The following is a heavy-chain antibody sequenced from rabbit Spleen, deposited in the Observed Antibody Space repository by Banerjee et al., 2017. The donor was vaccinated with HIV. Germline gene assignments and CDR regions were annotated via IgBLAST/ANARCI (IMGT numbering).Heavy chain of an antibody. D-gene: IGHD6-1*01. J-gene: IGHJ4*01. CDR2: IDTTSVNT. V-gene: IGHV1S45*01. CDR1: GFSFSSNYY. CDR3: ARGEHFSVGFSAFAIYLDL. Sequence: QEQLVESGGDLVKPGASLTLTCTASGFSFSSNYYMCWVRQAPGKGLELIACIDTTSVNTADATWAKGRFTISKTSSTTVTLQMTSLTAADTATYFCARGEHFSVGFSAFAIYLDLWGPGTLVTV.